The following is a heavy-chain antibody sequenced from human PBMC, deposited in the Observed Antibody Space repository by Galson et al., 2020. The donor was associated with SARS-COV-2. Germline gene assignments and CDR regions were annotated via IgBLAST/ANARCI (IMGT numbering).Heavy chain of an antibody. CDR3: ARAGSGSYYHGMDV. CDR1: GFTFSNYA. D-gene: IGHD1-26*01. CDR2: ISYDGNNK. V-gene: IGHV3-30*04. J-gene: IGHJ6*02. Sequence: GGSLRLSCAASGFTFSNYAMHWVRQAPGKGLEWVAVISYDGNNKYYADSVKGRFTISRDNSKNTLYLQMNSLRAEDTAVYYCARAGSGSYYHGMDVWGQGTTVTVSS.